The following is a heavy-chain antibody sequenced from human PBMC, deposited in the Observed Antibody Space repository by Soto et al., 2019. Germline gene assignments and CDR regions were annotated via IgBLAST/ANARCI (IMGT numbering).Heavy chain of an antibody. CDR1: GYTFTGYY. D-gene: IGHD6-13*01. CDR3: ATGAAGTPGAYYYGMDV. CDR2: INPNSGGT. V-gene: IGHV1-2*04. J-gene: IGHJ6*02. Sequence: ASVKVSCKASGYTFTGYYMHWVRQAPGQGLEWMGWINPNSGGTNYAQKFQGWVTMTTDTSTGTAYMELSSLRSDDTAVYYCATGAAGTPGAYYYGMDVWGQGTTVTVSS.